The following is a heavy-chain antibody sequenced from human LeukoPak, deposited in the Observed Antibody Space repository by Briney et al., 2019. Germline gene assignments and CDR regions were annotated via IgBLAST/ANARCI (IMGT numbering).Heavy chain of an antibody. CDR3: AREIDRDGFDI. J-gene: IGHJ3*02. Sequence: PSETLSLTCTVSGGSISSGGYYWSWIRQHPGKGLEWIGYIHYSGSTYDNPSLKSRVTISVDTSKNQFSLKLSSVKAADTAVYYCAREIDRDGFDIWGQGTMVTVSS. CDR1: GGSISSGGYY. CDR2: IHYSGST. D-gene: IGHD2-21*01. V-gene: IGHV4-31*03.